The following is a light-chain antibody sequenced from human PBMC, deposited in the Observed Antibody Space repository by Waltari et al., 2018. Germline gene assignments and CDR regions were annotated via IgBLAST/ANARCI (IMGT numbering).Light chain of an antibody. CDR2: GND. Sequence: QSVLTQPPSASGTPGQRVTISCSGSSSNIGKNYVYWHQQLPGPAPKLLISGNDQRPSGVAARFSGSNSGTSASLAISGLRSEDEAEYYGAAWDDSLGVWIFGGGTKLTVL. CDR3: AAWDDSLGVWI. CDR1: SSNIGKNY. V-gene: IGLV1-47*01. J-gene: IGLJ2*01.